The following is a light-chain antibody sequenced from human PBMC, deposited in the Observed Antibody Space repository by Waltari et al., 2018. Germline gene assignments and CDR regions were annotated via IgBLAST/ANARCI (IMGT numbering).Light chain of an antibody. CDR2: EVS. J-gene: IGLJ1*01. CDR3: SSYTSSSTPYV. CDR1: SSDVGGYNY. Sequence: QSALTQPASVSGSPGQSITISCTGTSSDVGGYNYVSWYQQHPGKAPKLMLYEVSNRPSGVSNRCSGSKSGNTASLTISGLQAEDEADYYCSSYTSSSTPYVFGTGTKVTVL. V-gene: IGLV2-14*01.